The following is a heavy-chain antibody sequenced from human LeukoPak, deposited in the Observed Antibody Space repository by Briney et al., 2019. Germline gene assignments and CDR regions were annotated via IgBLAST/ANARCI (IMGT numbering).Heavy chain of an antibody. J-gene: IGHJ5*02. CDR2: IYPGDSDT. V-gene: IGHV5-51*07. CDR3: ARHESSGGSPQWFDP. D-gene: IGHD2-15*01. Sequence: GESLEISCKGSGYSFTSYWIGWVHQMPGKGLEWMGIIYPGDSDTRYSPSFQGQVTISADKSISTAYLQWSSLKASDTAMYYCARHESSGGSPQWFDPWGQGTLVTVSS. CDR1: GYSFTSYW.